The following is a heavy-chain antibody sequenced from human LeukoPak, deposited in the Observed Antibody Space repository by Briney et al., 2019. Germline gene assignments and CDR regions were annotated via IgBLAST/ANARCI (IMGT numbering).Heavy chain of an antibody. CDR3: ATAVLYGGNDFDY. J-gene: IGHJ4*02. CDR2: INPNSGVT. Sequence: ASVKVSCKPSEYTFTGYYMHRVRQAPGQGLEWMGWINPNSGVTKFAQRFQGRVTMTRDTSTSTAYLDLGSLRSAATAVYYCATAVLYGGNDFDYWGQGTLVTVSS. CDR1: EYTFTGYY. V-gene: IGHV1-2*02. D-gene: IGHD5-12*01.